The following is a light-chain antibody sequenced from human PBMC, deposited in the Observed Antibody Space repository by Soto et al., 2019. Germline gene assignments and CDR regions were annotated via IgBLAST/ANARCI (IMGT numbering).Light chain of an antibody. J-gene: IGKJ1*01. CDR1: QSVGNN. Sequence: EIVMTQSPATLSVSPGERATLSCRASQSVGNNLAWYQQTPGQAPRLLIYGASTRATGIPGRFSGSGSGTEFTLTISRLQSEDFAVYYCQHLGAFGQGTKVEIK. CDR2: GAS. V-gene: IGKV3-15*01. CDR3: QHLGA.